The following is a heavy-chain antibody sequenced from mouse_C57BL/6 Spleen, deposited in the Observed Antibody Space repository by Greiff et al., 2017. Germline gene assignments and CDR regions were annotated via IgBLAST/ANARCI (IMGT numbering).Heavy chain of an antibody. CDR3: ARITTVVDAMDY. V-gene: IGHV5-9*01. CDR2: IRGGGGNN. J-gene: IGHJ4*01. Sequence: DVMLVESGGGLVQPGGSLKLSCAASGFTFSSYTMSWVRQTPEKRLEWVATIRGGGGNNYYPDSVKGLFTISRDNAKNTLYLQMSSLRSEDTAVYYCARITTVVDAMDYWGQGTSVTVSS. D-gene: IGHD1-1*01. CDR1: GFTFSSYT.